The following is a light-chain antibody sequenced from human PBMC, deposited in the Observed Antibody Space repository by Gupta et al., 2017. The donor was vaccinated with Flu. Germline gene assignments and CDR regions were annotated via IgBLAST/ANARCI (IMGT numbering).Light chain of an antibody. CDR3: QQYNNWPPWT. CDR2: GAS. Sequence: EIVMTHSTATLSVSPGERATLSCRASQSISSNLDWSQQKPGQAPTLLIYGASTRATGIPVRFSGSGSGTEFTLTISSLQFEDFAVYYCQQYNNWPPWTFGQGTKVEI. CDR1: QSISSN. J-gene: IGKJ1*01. V-gene: IGKV3-15*01.